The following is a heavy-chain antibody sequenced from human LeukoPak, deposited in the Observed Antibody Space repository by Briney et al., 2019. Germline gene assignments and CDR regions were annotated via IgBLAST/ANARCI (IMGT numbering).Heavy chain of an antibody. CDR3: ARGNWGHFDY. V-gene: IGHV1-18*01. CDR1: GYTFTSNA. CDR2: TFNGYT. J-gene: IGHJ4*02. D-gene: IGHD7-27*01. Sequence: ASVKVSCKASGYTFTSNAIVWVRQAPGQGLECMGWTFNGYTKYAQNFQGRVTMAADTSTTTAYMELRSLRSDDTAVYYCARGNWGHFDYWGQGTLVTVSS.